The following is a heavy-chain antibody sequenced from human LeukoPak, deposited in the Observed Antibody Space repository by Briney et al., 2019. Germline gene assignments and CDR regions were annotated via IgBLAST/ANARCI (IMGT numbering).Heavy chain of an antibody. CDR3: ARLLVYGSGGVWFTTAVPSDY. CDR2: IIPIFGTA. J-gene: IGHJ4*02. CDR1: GCTFSSYA. D-gene: IGHD2-15*01. Sequence: VASVKVSCMASGCTFSSYAISWVRQAPGQGLEWMGWIIPIFGTANYAQKLQGRVTITADESTSTACMELSSLRSEDTAVYYCARLLVYGSGGVWFTTAVPSDYWGERTLLSVSS. V-gene: IGHV1-69*01.